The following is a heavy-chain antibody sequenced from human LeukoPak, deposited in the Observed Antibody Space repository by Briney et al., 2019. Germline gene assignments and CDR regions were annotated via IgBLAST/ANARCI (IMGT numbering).Heavy chain of an antibody. CDR2: ISSSSSYI. V-gene: IGHV3-21*01. D-gene: IGHD2/OR15-2a*01. Sequence: PGGSLRLSCAASGFTFSSYSMNWVRQAPGKGLEWVSSISSSSSYIYYADSVKGRFTISRDDAKNSLCLQMNSLRAEDTAVYYCARGPNMNGDYWGQGTLVTVSS. CDR3: ARGPNMNGDY. CDR1: GFTFSSYS. J-gene: IGHJ4*02.